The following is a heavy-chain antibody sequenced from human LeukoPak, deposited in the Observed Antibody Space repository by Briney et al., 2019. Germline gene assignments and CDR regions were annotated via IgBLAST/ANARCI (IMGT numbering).Heavy chain of an antibody. CDR3: ARDGYNLDAFDI. CDR1: GFTFNTYA. D-gene: IGHD5-24*01. Sequence: PGTSLRLSCAASGFTFNTYAMHWVRQAPGQGLEWVAVISYDGSNKYYADSVKGRFTISRDNSKNTLYLQMNSLRAEDTAVYYCARDGYNLDAFDIWGQGTMVTVSS. CDR2: ISYDGSNK. V-gene: IGHV3-30-3*01. J-gene: IGHJ3*02.